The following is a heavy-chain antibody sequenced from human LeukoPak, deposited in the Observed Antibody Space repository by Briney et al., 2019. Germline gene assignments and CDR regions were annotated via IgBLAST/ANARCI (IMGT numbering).Heavy chain of an antibody. J-gene: IGHJ4*02. V-gene: IGHV1-24*01. CDR3: ASPGVDGYNRWYFDY. CDR2: FDPEDGET. Sequence: GASVKVSCKVSGYTLTELSMHWVRQAPGKGLEWMGGFDPEDGETIYAQKFQGRVTMTEDTSTDTAYMELSSLRSEDTAVYYCASPGVDGYNRWYFDYWGQGTLVTVSS. D-gene: IGHD5-24*01. CDR1: GYTLTELS.